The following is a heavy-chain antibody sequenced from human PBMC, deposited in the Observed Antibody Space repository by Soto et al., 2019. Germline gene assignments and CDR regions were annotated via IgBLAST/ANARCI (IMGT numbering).Heavy chain of an antibody. CDR3: ARDPSWYFDSEGYDS. Sequence: GGSLRLSCAGSGFTFSTYTMHWVRQAPGQGLQWVASISTRSTYIYYADSAKGRFTISRDDAKNSLSLRMNSLRAENTAMYYCARDPSWYFDSEGYDSWGQGTLVTVSS. V-gene: IGHV3-21*01. J-gene: IGHJ4*02. CDR2: ISTRSTYI. CDR1: GFTFSTYT. D-gene: IGHD2-15*01.